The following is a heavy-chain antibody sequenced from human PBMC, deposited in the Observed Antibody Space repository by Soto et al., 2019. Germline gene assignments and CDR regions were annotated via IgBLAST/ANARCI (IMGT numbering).Heavy chain of an antibody. J-gene: IGHJ6*02. V-gene: IGHV4-59*08. Sequence: QVQLQESGPGLVRPSETLSLTCTVSGGSISNSYWSWIRQSPGKGLEWIGYIYSSGSTNYNPSLKSRVTISLSTSHHPCALMLSSLIAADPAVYYCASHSPPFFYGPGTWDVWGQGTTVTVSS. CDR1: GGSISNSY. D-gene: IGHD3-10*01. CDR3: ASHSPPFFYGPGTWDV. CDR2: IYSSGST.